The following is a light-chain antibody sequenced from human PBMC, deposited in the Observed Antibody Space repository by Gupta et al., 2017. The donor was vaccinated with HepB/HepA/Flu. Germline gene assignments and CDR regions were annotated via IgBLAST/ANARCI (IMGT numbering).Light chain of an antibody. CDR1: NLGDKY. CDR3: QASDSSTDLFV. Sequence: SYELTQPPSVSVSPGQTASITCSGDNLGDKYACWYQQKPGQSPGLFFYQDRKRISGSPERFSGSNSGTTATVTIIGPQARDEADYYCQASDSSTDLFVFGTGTKVTVL. CDR2: QDR. J-gene: IGLJ1*01. V-gene: IGLV3-1*01.